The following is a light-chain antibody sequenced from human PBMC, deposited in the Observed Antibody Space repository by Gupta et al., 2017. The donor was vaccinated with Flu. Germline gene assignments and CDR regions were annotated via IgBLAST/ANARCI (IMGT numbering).Light chain of an antibody. CDR1: NSGIKI. CDR3: QVWYSISDHPSDV. Sequence: NNSGIKIVNWYHHKQGQTPGLVCFDVSDRPPVIPTRFSGPNSGITATLTISRVEAGDAADDDCQVWYSISDHPSDVFGTGTKVTVL. V-gene: IGLV3-21*02. CDR2: DVS. J-gene: IGLJ1*01.